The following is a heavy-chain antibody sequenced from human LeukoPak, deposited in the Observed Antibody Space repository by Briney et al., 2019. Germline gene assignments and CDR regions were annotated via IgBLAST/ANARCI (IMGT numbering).Heavy chain of an antibody. CDR1: GGSISSYY. J-gene: IGHJ6*03. V-gene: IGHV4-59*01. Sequence: SETLSLTCTVSGGSISSYYWSWIRQPPGKGLEWIGHIYYSGSTNYNPSLKSRVTISVDTSKNQFSLKLSSVTAADTAVYYCARDRAGFRRTGNYYYMDVWGKGTTVTVSS. CDR3: ARDRAGFRRTGNYYYMDV. D-gene: IGHD6-19*01. CDR2: IYYSGST.